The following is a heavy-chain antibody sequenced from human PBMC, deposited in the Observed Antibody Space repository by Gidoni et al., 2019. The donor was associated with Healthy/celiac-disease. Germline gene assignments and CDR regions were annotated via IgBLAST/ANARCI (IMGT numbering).Heavy chain of an antibody. J-gene: IGHJ4*02. CDR2: IIPIFGTA. CDR3: AREGAGVGLDY. Sequence: QVQLVQSGAEVKKPGSSVKVSCKASGGTFSSDAISWVRPAPGHGLEWMGGIIPIFGTANYAQRFQGRVTITADKSTSTAYMELSSLRSEDTAVYYCAREGAGVGLDYWGQGTLVTVSS. V-gene: IGHV1-69*06. CDR1: GGTFSSDA. D-gene: IGHD1-26*01.